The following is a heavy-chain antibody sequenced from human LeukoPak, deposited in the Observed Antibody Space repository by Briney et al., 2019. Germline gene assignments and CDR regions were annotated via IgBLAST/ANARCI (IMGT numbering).Heavy chain of an antibody. J-gene: IGHJ4*02. CDR2: IYSGGST. CDR1: GFTVSSNY. V-gene: IGHV3-53*01. Sequence: GGSLRLSCAASGFTVSSNYMSWVRQAPGKGLEWVSVIYSGGSTYYADSVKGRFTISRDNSKNTLYLQMNSLRAEDTAVYYCATGYSSGWPYFDYWGQGTLVTVSS. D-gene: IGHD6-19*01. CDR3: ATGYSSGWPYFDY.